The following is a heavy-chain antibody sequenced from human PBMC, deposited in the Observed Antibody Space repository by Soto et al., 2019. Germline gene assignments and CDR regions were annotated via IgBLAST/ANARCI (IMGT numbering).Heavy chain of an antibody. CDR2: FTSGGST. V-gene: IGHV3-23*01. CDR3: ARTDKYNSQSSGWGSRFDY. CDR1: GFIFSNYA. Sequence: EVQLLESGGDLVQPGGSLRLSCAASGFIFSNYAMTWVRQAPGKGPEWVSTFTSGGSTYYRDTVKGRFTISRDNSKNTLYLQRNSLRAADTAVYYGARTDKYNSQSSGWGSRFDYGGQGPLGTVSS. J-gene: IGHJ4*02. D-gene: IGHD6-19*01.